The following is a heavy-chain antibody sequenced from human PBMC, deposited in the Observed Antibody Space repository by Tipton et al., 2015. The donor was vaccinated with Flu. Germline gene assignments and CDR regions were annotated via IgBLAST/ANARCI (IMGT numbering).Heavy chain of an antibody. V-gene: IGHV3-23*01. D-gene: IGHD6-19*01. CDR3: ARVIPEFVAGLSY. CDR1: GFTFGPYG. Sequence: SLRLSCAASGFTFGPYGLYWVRQAPGKGLEWVSAIGGGGATTYFADSVKGRFTISRDNIRDTLYLQMNSLRAEDTAIYYCARVIPEFVAGLSYWGQGTQVSVSS. J-gene: IGHJ4*02. CDR2: IGGGGATT.